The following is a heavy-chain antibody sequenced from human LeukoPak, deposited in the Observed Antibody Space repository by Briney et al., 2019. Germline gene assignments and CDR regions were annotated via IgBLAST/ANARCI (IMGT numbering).Heavy chain of an antibody. V-gene: IGHV3-30*02. Sequence: PGGSLRLSCAASGFTFSSYGMHWVRQAPGKGLEWVAFIRYDGSNKYYAGSVKGRFTISRDNSKNTLYLQMNSLRAEDTAVYYCAKEAYSSSCPDYWGQGTLVTVSS. D-gene: IGHD6-13*01. J-gene: IGHJ4*02. CDR3: AKEAYSSSCPDY. CDR1: GFTFSSYG. CDR2: IRYDGSNK.